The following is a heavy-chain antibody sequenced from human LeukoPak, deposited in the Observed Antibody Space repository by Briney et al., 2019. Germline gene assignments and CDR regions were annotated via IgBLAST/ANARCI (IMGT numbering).Heavy chain of an antibody. V-gene: IGHV1-2*02. J-gene: IGHJ4*02. D-gene: IGHD4-17*01. CDR2: INPNSGGT. Sequence: GASVKVSCKASGYTFTGYYMHWVRQAPGQGLEWMGWINPNSGGTNYAQKFQGRVTMTRDTSIGTAYMELKSLISDDTAVFYCAISDFADSDVYFDSWGQGTLVIVSS. CDR3: AISDFADSDVYFDS. CDR1: GYTFTGYY.